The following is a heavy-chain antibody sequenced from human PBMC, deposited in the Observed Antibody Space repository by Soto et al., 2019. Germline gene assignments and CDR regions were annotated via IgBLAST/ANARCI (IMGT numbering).Heavy chain of an antibody. CDR2: ITGSGGHS. CDR1: GFPSSTYGFSTYA. V-gene: IGHV3-23*01. CDR3: AKGTSSEFLLSFED. D-gene: IGHD3-10*01. J-gene: IGHJ4*01. Sequence: EVQLLQSGGGLVQPGGSLRLSCLASGFPSSTYGFSTYAMTWVRQPQGKGLEWVSVITGSGGHSYYADSVKGRFTISRDNSRNTLFLQMDSLRDDDTAVYFCAKGTSSEFLLSFEDWGHGTLVTVSS.